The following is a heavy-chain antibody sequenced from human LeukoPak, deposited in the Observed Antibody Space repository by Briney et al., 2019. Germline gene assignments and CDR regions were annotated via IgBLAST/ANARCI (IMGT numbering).Heavy chain of an antibody. V-gene: IGHV1-69*06. J-gene: IGHJ4*02. Sequence: SVKVSCKASGGTFSSYAISWVRQAPGQGLEWMGGIIPISGTANYAQKFQGRVTITVDKSTSTAYMKLSSLKSEDTAVFYCARDRQAGATFDFHYWGQGTLVTVSS. CDR3: ARDRQAGATFDFHY. CDR1: GGTFSSYA. D-gene: IGHD1-26*01. CDR2: IIPISGTA.